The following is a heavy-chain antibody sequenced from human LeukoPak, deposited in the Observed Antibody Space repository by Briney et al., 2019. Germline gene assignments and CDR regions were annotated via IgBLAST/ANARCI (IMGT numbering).Heavy chain of an antibody. D-gene: IGHD3-10*01. CDR3: ARKLWYGSGSLSPYFDY. J-gene: IGHJ4*02. V-gene: IGHV4-39*07. CDR2: IYYSGST. CDR1: GGSITSGNYY. Sequence: SETLSLTCTVSGGSITSGNYYWGWIRQPPRKGLEWIGSIYYSGSTYYNPSLKSRVTISVDTSKNQFSLKLSSVTAADTAVYYCARKLWYGSGSLSPYFDYWGQGTLVTVSS.